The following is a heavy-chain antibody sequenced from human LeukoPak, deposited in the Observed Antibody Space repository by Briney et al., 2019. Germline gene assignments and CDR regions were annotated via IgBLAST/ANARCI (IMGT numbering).Heavy chain of an antibody. CDR1: GFTFSSYG. Sequence: GESLRLSCAASGFTFSSYGMHWVRQAPGKGLEWVAVIWYDGSNKYYADSVKGRFTISRDNSKNTLYLQMNSLRAEDTAVYYCARDHSNYDILTGYDYWGQGTLVTVSS. CDR3: ARDHSNYDILTGYDY. V-gene: IGHV3-33*08. D-gene: IGHD3-9*01. J-gene: IGHJ4*02. CDR2: IWYDGSNK.